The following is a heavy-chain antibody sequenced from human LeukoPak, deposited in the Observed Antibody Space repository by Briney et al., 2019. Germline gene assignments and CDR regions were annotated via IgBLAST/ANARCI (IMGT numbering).Heavy chain of an antibody. CDR3: VKDLSYETSGSFFDY. V-gene: IGHV3-43*01. CDR2: ISWDGTT. Sequence: AGYLRCNSAAYGFTFEDYTMHWVRQAPGKNLKWVSLISWDGTTYYTDSVKGRFTISRDSSKDSLYLQMDALRSEDTAFYYCVKDLSYETSGSFFDYWGQGTLVTVS. CDR1: GFTFEDYT. D-gene: IGHD3-22*01. J-gene: IGHJ4*02.